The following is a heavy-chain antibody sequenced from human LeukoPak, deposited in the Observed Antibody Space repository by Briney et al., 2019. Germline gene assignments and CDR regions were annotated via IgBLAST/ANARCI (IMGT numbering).Heavy chain of an antibody. CDR2: IYYSGST. V-gene: IGHV4-59*08. CDR3: ARPLRSTVPDAFDI. D-gene: IGHD4-17*01. CDR1: GGSISSYY. J-gene: IGHJ3*02. Sequence: SETLSLTCTVSGGSISSYYWSWIRQPPGKGLEWIGYIYYSGSTNYNPSLKSRVTISVDTSKNQFSLKLSSVTAADTAVYYCARPLRSTVPDAFDIWGQGTMVTVSS.